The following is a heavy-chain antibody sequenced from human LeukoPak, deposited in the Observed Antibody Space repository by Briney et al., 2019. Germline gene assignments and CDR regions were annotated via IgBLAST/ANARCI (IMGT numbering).Heavy chain of an antibody. D-gene: IGHD5-18*01. CDR3: AREDTAKGYYYYMDV. J-gene: IGHJ6*03. V-gene: IGHV3-7*01. Sequence: PGGSLRLSCAASEFTFHSYWMNWVRQAPGKGLEWVANIKQDGSEKYYVDSVKGRFTISRDNAKNSLYLQMNSLRAEDTAVYYCAREDTAKGYYYYMDVWGKGTTVTISS. CDR2: IKQDGSEK. CDR1: EFTFHSYW.